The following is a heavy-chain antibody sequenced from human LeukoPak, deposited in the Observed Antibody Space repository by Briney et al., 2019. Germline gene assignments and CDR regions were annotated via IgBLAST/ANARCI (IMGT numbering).Heavy chain of an antibody. CDR3: AREDQEGFDY. Sequence: GGSLRLSCAASGFTFSTYSMNWVRQAPGKGLEWVSSMTTSRSSIFYADSVKGRFTIARDNAKNSLYLQMNSLRADDTAVYYCAREDQEGFDYWGQGTLVTVSS. CDR2: MTTSRSSI. V-gene: IGHV3-21*01. CDR1: GFTFSTYS. J-gene: IGHJ4*02.